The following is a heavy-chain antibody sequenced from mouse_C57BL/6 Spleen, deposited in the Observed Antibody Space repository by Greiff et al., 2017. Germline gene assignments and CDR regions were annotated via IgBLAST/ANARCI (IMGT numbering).Heavy chain of an antibody. CDR1: GYTFTDYY. CDR2: INPNNGGT. V-gene: IGHV1-26*01. Sequence: EVQLQQSGPELVKPGASVKISCKASGYTFTDYYMNWVKQSHGKSLEWIGDINPNNGGTSYNQKFKGKATLTVDKSSSTAYMELRSLTSEDSAVYYCARVTTFPYYYAMDYWGQGTSVTVSS. CDR3: ARVTTFPYYYAMDY. D-gene: IGHD2-2*01. J-gene: IGHJ4*01.